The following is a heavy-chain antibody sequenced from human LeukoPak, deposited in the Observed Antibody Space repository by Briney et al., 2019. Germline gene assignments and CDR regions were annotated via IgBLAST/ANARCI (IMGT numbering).Heavy chain of an antibody. Sequence: ASVKVSCKASGYTFTSYAMNWVRQAPGQGLEWMGWMNTNTGNPTYAQGFTGRFVFSLDTSVSTAYLQISSLKAEDTAVYYCARGTNLLWFGELLAKAFDYWGQGTLVTVSS. D-gene: IGHD3-10*01. CDR2: MNTNTGNP. J-gene: IGHJ4*02. CDR1: GYTFTSYA. V-gene: IGHV7-4-1*02. CDR3: ARGTNLLWFGELLAKAFDY.